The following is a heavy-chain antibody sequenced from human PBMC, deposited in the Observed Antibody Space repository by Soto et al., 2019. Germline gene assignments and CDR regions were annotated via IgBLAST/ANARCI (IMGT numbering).Heavy chain of an antibody. D-gene: IGHD6-19*01. CDR1: GASVSGDGSY. V-gene: IGHV4-31*03. CDR3: ARDLGSEQWFFDN. CDR2: IHNSGST. J-gene: IGHJ4*02. Sequence: SETLSLTCLVSGASVSGDGSYCSWIRQHPGKGLEFIGYIHNSGSTYSNPSLESRVAISIDTSKNQFSLRLNSVTAADTAVYYCARDLGSEQWFFDNWGQGILVTVSS.